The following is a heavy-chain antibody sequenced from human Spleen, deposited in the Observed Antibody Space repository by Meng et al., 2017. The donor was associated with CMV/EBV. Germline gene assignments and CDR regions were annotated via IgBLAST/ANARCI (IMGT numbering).Heavy chain of an antibody. CDR1: GYSISDGYY. V-gene: IGHV4-38-2*02. CDR3: VSGGDYQYAGGWYSYFDY. D-gene: IGHD6-19*01. CDR2: FYRTGDT. J-gene: IGHJ4*02. Sequence: GSLRLSCIVSGYSISDGYYWGWVRQSPGKGLEWLGSFYRTGDTYYNPSLQSRITISVDAPKNRFSLRLAAMTSTDTALYFCVSGGDYQYAGGWYSYFDYWGQGRLVTVSS.